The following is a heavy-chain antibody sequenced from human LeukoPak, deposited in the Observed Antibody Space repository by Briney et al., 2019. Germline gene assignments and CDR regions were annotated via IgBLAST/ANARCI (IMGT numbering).Heavy chain of an antibody. Sequence: GGSLRLSCAASGLTVSSNYMSWVRQAPGKGLESVSVIYSGGSTYYADSVKGRFTISRDNSKNTLYLQMNSLRAEDTAVYYCARIVVNSIAVAHWFDPWGQGTLVTVSS. CDR1: GLTVSSNY. CDR2: IYSGGST. D-gene: IGHD6-19*01. V-gene: IGHV3-53*01. CDR3: ARIVVNSIAVAHWFDP. J-gene: IGHJ5*02.